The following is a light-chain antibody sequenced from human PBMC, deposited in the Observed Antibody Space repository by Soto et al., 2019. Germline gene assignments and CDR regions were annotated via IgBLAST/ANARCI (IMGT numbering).Light chain of an antibody. V-gene: IGKV3-15*01. CDR3: QQFNSWPRT. Sequence: IVMTQSPATVSGSPGERVTLSCRASQSVSGNVAWYHQKPGQPPRLLVYGASTTATDIPARFFGSGSETDFTLTITRLQSEDFGIYCQQFNSWPRTFGQGTKVEIK. CDR2: GAS. CDR1: QSVSGN. J-gene: IGKJ1*01.